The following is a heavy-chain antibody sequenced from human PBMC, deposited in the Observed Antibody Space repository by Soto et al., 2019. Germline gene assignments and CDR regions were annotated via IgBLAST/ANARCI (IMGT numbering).Heavy chain of an antibody. CDR2: IGIGSSTK. D-gene: IGHD2-2*01. V-gene: IGHV3-48*01. Sequence: PGGSLRLSCAASGFTFRNYGMNWVRQAPGKGLEWVSYIGIGSSTKYYADSVKGRFTISRDNAKNSLYLQMNSLRAEDTAVYYCARDGYVGVFDIWCQGTMVTVSS. CDR3: ARDGYVGVFDI. J-gene: IGHJ3*02. CDR1: GFTFRNYG.